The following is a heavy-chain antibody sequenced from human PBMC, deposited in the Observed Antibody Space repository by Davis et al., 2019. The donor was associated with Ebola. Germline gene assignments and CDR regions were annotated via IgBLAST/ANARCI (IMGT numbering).Heavy chain of an antibody. CDR3: ARESSYGEMSPLDY. Sequence: ASVQVSCKASGYTFTSYYMHWVRQAPGQGREWMGIINPSGGTTSYAQKFQGRVTMTRDTSTRKVYMELSSLRSEDSAVYYCARESSYGEMSPLDYWGQGTLVTVSS. V-gene: IGHV1-46*01. J-gene: IGHJ4*02. CDR1: GYTFTSYY. D-gene: IGHD4-17*01. CDR2: INPSGGTT.